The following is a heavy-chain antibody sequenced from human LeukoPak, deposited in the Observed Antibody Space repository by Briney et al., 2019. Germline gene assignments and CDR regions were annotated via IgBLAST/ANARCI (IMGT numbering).Heavy chain of an antibody. V-gene: IGHV1-18*01. Sequence: ASVKVSCKASGYTFTSYGISWVRQAPGQGLEWMGWISAYNGNRNLAQKFQDRVTMTTDTSTSTAYMELRGLRSDDTAVYYCARDYLQRYFDYWGQGTPVTVSS. CDR1: GYTFTSYG. J-gene: IGHJ4*02. CDR3: ARDYLQRYFDY. D-gene: IGHD4-11*01. CDR2: ISAYNGNR.